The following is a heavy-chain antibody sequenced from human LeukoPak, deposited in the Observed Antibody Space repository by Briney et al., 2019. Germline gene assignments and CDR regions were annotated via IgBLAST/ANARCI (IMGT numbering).Heavy chain of an antibody. D-gene: IGHD2-15*01. Sequence: SETLSLTCAVYGGSFSGYYWSWIRQPPGKGLEGIGEINHSGSTNYNPSLKSRVNISVDTSKNQFSLKLSSVTAADTAVYYCARGRIGYCSGGSCYKSPYFDYWGQGTLVTVSS. V-gene: IGHV4-34*01. CDR3: ARGRIGYCSGGSCYKSPYFDY. CDR2: INHSGST. CDR1: GGSFSGYY. J-gene: IGHJ4*02.